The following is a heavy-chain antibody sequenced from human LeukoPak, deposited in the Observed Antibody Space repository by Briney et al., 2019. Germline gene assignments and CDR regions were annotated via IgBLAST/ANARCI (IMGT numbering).Heavy chain of an antibody. CDR2: INSDGNTS. Sequence: PGGSLRLSCAASGFTFSSYWMHWVRQAPGKGLVWVSRINSDGNTSTYADSVQGRFTISRDNAKNTLYLQMNSLRAEDTAVYYCARSLRDAFDIWGQGTMVTVSS. CDR1: GFTFSSYW. J-gene: IGHJ3*02. CDR3: ARSLRDAFDI. V-gene: IGHV3-74*01.